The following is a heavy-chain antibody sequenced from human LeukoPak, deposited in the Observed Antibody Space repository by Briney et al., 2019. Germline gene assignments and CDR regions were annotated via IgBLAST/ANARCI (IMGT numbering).Heavy chain of an antibody. V-gene: IGHV3-48*04. Sequence: GGSLRLSCAASGFTFSNYGMNWVRQAPGKGLEWVSGISGSGDTTYYADSVKGRFTISRDNAKNSLYLQMNSLRAEDTAVYYCARDSMVRGVISYYYYYYYMDVWGKGTTVTVSS. D-gene: IGHD3-10*01. CDR1: GFTFSNYG. J-gene: IGHJ6*03. CDR2: ISGSGDTT. CDR3: ARDSMVRGVISYYYYYYYMDV.